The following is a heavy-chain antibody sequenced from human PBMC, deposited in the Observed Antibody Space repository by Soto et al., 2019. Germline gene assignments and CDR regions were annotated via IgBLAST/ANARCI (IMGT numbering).Heavy chain of an antibody. CDR3: ARDTAGPLDC. Sequence: PGGALRLSCAASGFTFSSYTMNCVRQAPGKGLEWVSSIASTSIYIYYADSLKGRFTISRHNARNSLFLQMNSLRPEDTAVYFCARDTAGPLDCWGQGTLVTVSS. J-gene: IGHJ4*02. V-gene: IGHV3-21*01. CDR1: GFTFSSYT. CDR2: IASTSIYI. D-gene: IGHD4-17*01.